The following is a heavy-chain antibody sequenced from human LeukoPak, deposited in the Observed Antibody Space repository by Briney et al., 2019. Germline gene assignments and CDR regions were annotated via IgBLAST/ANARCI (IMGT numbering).Heavy chain of an antibody. CDR2: INPNSGGT. CDR1: GYTFTGYY. CDR3: ARGQSSSTSCYIY. J-gene: IGHJ4*02. Sequence: ASVKVSCKASGYTFTGYYMRWVRQAPGQGLEWMGWINPNSGGTNYAQKFQGRVTMTRDTSISTAYMELSRLRSDDTAVYYCARGQSSSTSCYIYWGQGTLVTVSS. D-gene: IGHD2-2*02. V-gene: IGHV1-2*02.